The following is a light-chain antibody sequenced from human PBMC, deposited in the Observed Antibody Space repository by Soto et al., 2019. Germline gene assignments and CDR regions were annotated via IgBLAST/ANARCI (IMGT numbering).Light chain of an antibody. J-gene: IGKJ1*01. CDR1: QSVLYSSNNKNY. CDR2: WAS. V-gene: IGKV4-1*01. CDR3: QQYYSTPWT. Sequence: IVMTQSPDSLAVSLGGSATISCKSSQSVLYSSNNKNYLAWYQQKPGQPPKLLIYWASTRESGVPDRFSGSGSGTDFTLTISSLQAEDVAVYYCQQYYSTPWTFGQGTKVDI.